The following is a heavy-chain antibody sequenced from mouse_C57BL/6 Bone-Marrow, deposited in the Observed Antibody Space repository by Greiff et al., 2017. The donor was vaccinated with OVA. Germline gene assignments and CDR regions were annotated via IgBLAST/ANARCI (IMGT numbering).Heavy chain of an antibody. CDR2: IYPRSGNT. CDR3: ARGTGTKVGYYFDY. V-gene: IGHV1-81*01. Sequence: VQLVESGAELARPGASVKLSCKASGYTFTSYGISWVKQRTGPGLEWIGDIYPRSGNTYYNEKFKGKATLTADKSSSTAYMELRSLTSEDSAVYFCARGTGTKVGYYFDYWGQGTTLTVSS. CDR1: GYTFTSYG. D-gene: IGHD4-1*01. J-gene: IGHJ2*01.